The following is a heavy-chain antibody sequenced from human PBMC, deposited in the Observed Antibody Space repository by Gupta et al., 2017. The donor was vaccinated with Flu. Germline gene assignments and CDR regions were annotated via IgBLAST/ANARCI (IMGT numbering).Heavy chain of an antibody. J-gene: IGHJ4*02. Sequence: VESGGGLAQPGGSLSLPGAASGFDFNSYEMSWVRQAPGRGLECVAFISSSAVTYYTDPVRGRFTISRDNANKLLYLQMSSLRGEDTAIYYCARGHWDNWGQGTLVTVSS. CDR1: GFDFNSYE. D-gene: IGHD1-26*01. CDR2: ISSSAVT. V-gene: IGHV3-48*03. CDR3: ARGHWDN.